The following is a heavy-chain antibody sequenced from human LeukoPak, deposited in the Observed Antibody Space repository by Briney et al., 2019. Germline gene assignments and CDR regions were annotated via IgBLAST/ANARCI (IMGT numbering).Heavy chain of an antibody. V-gene: IGHV1-69*04. CDR1: GGTFSSYA. J-gene: IGHJ4*02. CDR3: ARDPAGTGEGYSNYPDY. D-gene: IGHD4-4*01. CDR2: IIPILGIA. Sequence: SVKVSCKASGGTFSSYAISWVRQAPGQGLEWMGRIIPILGIANYAQKFQGRVTITADKSTSTAYMEPSSLRSEDTAVYYCARDPAGTGEGYSNYPDYWGQGTLVTVSS.